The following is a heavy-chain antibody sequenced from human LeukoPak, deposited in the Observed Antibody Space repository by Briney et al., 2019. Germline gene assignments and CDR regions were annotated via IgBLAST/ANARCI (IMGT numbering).Heavy chain of an antibody. J-gene: IGHJ6*02. CDR3: ARDQPTVTTFGSFYYGMDV. CDR1: EFTFSCCS. CDR2: IASSSSSI. D-gene: IGHD4-11*01. V-gene: IGHV3-48*04. Sequence: PGRSLRLSCAASEFTFSCCSMTWVRQAPGKGLEWVSYIASSSSSINYADSVKGRFTISRDNAKNSLYLQMNSLRAEDTAVYYCARDQPTVTTFGSFYYGMDVWGQGTTVTVSS.